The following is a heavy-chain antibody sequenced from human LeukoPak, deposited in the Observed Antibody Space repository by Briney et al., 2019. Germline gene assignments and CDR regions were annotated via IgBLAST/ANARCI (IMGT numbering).Heavy chain of an antibody. CDR1: GGSFSGYY. D-gene: IGHD6-19*01. Sequence: PSETLSLTCAVYGGSFSGYYWGWIRQPPGKGLEWIGEINHSGSTNYNPSLKSRVTISVDTSKNQFSLKLSSVTAADTAVYYCARAPRQWLVRGFDYWGQGTLVTVSS. V-gene: IGHV4-34*01. CDR3: ARAPRQWLVRGFDY. J-gene: IGHJ4*02. CDR2: INHSGST.